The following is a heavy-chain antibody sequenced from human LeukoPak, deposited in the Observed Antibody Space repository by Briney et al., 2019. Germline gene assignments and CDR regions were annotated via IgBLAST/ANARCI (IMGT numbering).Heavy chain of an antibody. CDR2: ISYDGSNK. Sequence: GRSLRLSCAASGFTFSSYGMHWVRQAPGKGLEWVAVISYDGSNKYYADSVKGRFTISRDNSKNTLYLQMNSLRAEDTAVYYCARLVNSSFGYWGRGTLVTVSS. CDR1: GFTFSSYG. CDR3: ARLVNSSFGY. J-gene: IGHJ4*02. D-gene: IGHD2-2*01. V-gene: IGHV3-30*03.